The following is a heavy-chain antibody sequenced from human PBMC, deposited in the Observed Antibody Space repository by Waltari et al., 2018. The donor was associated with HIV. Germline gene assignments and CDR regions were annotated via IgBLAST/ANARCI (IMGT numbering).Heavy chain of an antibody. J-gene: IGHJ5*02. CDR3: ARGEEGYSGYDLSWFDT. Sequence: QVQLQQWGAGLLKPSETLYLTCAVYGGSFSGYYWSWIRQPPGKGLEWIGEINHSGRTNYNPSLKSRVTISADTSKNQFSLKVNSVTAADTAVYYCARGEEGYSGYDLSWFDTWGQGTLVTVSS. CDR2: INHSGRT. D-gene: IGHD5-12*01. V-gene: IGHV4-34*01. CDR1: GGSFSGYY.